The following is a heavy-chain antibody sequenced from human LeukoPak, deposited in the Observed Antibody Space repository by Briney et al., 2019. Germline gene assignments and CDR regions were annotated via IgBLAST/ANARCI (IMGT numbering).Heavy chain of an antibody. CDR1: GGSISSYY. V-gene: IGHV4-59*01. D-gene: IGHD2-2*03. J-gene: IGHJ4*02. Sequence: PSETLSLTCTVSGGSISSYYWSWIRQPPGKGLKWIGYIYYSGSTNYNPSLKSRVTISVDTSKDQFSLKLSSVTAADTAVYYCARWVDSWIVWGQGTLVTVSS. CDR3: ARWVDSWIV. CDR2: IYYSGST.